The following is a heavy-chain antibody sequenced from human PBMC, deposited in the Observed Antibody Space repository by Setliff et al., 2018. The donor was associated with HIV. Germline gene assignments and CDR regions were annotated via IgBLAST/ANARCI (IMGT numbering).Heavy chain of an antibody. CDR2: IYTSGST. J-gene: IGHJ3*02. Sequence: KTSETLSLTCTVSGGSISSDYWSWIRQPAGKGLEWIGRIYTSGSTNYNPSLKSRVTMSVDTSKNQFSLKLSSVTAADTAVYYCARDDEYYNFWSGGAFDIWGQGTMVTVSS. CDR3: ARDDEYYNFWSGGAFDI. CDR1: GGSISSDY. V-gene: IGHV4-4*07. D-gene: IGHD3-3*01.